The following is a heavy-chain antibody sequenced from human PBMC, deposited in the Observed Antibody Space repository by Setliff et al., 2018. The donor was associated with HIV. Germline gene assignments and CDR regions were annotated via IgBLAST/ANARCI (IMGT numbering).Heavy chain of an antibody. CDR3: ALLNHIVVVTALLPGDY. Sequence: ASVKVSCKASGYTFTSYYMHWVRQAPGQGLEWMGIINPSGGSTSYAQKFQGRVTMTRDTSTSTVYMELSSLRSDDTAVYYYALLNHIVVVTALLPGDYWGQGTPVTVSS. CDR1: GYTFTSYY. D-gene: IGHD2-21*02. V-gene: IGHV1-46*01. CDR2: INPSGGST. J-gene: IGHJ4*02.